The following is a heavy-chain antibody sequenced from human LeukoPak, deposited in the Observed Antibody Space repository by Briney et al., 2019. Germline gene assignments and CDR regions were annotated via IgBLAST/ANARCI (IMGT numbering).Heavy chain of an antibody. CDR2: LYYSGST. Sequence: SETLSLTCTVSGGSISSSSYYWGWIRQPPGKGLEWIGSLYYSGSTHYNPSLKSRVTMSVDTSKNQFSLKVTSVTAADTAVYYCARAMSIAARLQTIFDYWGQGTLVTVSS. CDR3: ARAMSIAARLQTIFDY. J-gene: IGHJ4*02. D-gene: IGHD6-6*01. CDR1: GGSISSSSYY. V-gene: IGHV4-39*07.